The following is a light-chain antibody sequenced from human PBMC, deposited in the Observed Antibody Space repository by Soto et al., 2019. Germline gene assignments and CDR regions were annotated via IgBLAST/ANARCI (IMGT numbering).Light chain of an antibody. CDR2: AAS. CDR3: QQGYTIPYT. J-gene: IGKJ2*01. Sequence: DIQMTQSPSSLPASVGDRVTLTCRASQSISTYLNWYQQKPGKAPKLLIYAASSLQSGVPSRLSGSGSGTDFTLTISSLQPEDFAPYYCQQGYTIPYTFGQGTKLEIK. V-gene: IGKV1-39*01. CDR1: QSISTY.